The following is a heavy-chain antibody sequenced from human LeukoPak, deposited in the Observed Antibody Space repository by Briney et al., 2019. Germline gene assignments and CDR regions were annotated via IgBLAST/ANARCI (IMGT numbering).Heavy chain of an antibody. J-gene: IGHJ5*02. CDR2: MNPNSGNT. Sequence: ASVKVSCKASGNTFTSYDINWVRQATGQGLEWMGWMNPNSGNTGYAQKFQGRVTMTRNTSISTAYMELSSLRSEDTAVYYCARGCTYCSGGSCYGNWFDPWGQGTLVTVSS. CDR3: ARGCTYCSGGSCYGNWFDP. D-gene: IGHD2-15*01. CDR1: GNTFTSYD. V-gene: IGHV1-8*01.